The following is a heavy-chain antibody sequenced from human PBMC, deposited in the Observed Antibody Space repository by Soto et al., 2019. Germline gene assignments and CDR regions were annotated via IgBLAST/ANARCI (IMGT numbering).Heavy chain of an antibody. CDR2: IDHSGST. J-gene: IGHJ6*03. D-gene: IGHD3-9*01. Sequence: SETLSLTCAVYGVYFSGYYVSLIRQPPGKGLEWIGEIDHSGSTNYNPSLKSRVTISVDTSKNQFSLKLSSVTAADTAVYYCARGVRGLTGYYYYYYYMDVWGKGTTVTVSS. CDR1: GVYFSGYY. V-gene: IGHV4-34*01. CDR3: ARGVRGLTGYYYYYYYMDV.